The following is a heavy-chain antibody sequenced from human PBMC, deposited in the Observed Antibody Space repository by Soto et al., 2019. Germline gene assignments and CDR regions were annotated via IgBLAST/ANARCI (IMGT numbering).Heavy chain of an antibody. J-gene: IGHJ6*02. V-gene: IGHV1-46*01. Sequence: QVQLVQSGAEVKKPGASVKVSCKASGYTFTSYYMHWVRQAPGQGLEWMGIINPSGGSTSYAQKFQGRVTRTRDTSTSTVYMELSSLRSEDTAVYYCAYSYGYAGGMDVWGQGTTVTVSS. CDR3: AYSYGYAGGMDV. CDR1: GYTFTSYY. D-gene: IGHD5-18*01. CDR2: INPSGGST.